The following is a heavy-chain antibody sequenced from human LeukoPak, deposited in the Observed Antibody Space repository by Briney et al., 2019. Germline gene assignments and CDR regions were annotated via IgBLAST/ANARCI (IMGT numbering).Heavy chain of an antibody. CDR3: ARRRGGYSGYDFAYYYMDV. J-gene: IGHJ6*03. V-gene: IGHV1-18*01. D-gene: IGHD5-12*01. CDR1: CYTFTSYG. CDR2: NSTCNGNT. Sequence: GASVKVSCKASCYTFTSYGIGWVRQAPGQGLEWLGWNSTCNGNTHYAQKLQGRVTMTTDTSTTTAYMELRSLRSDDTAVYYCARRRGGYSGYDFAYYYMDVWGKGTTVTISS.